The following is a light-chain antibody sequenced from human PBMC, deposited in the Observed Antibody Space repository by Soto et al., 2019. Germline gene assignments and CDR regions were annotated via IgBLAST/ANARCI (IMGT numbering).Light chain of an antibody. Sequence: IVMTKSPATLSVSPGEGATLSRRASRSVGSNLAWYQQEPGQAPRLLIYVASTRATGIPGRFSGSGSGTDFTLTISSLQPEDFATYYCQQSYSTSLTFGRGTKVDIK. CDR2: VAS. CDR1: RSVGSN. J-gene: IGKJ4*01. CDR3: QQSYSTSLT. V-gene: IGKV3-15*01.